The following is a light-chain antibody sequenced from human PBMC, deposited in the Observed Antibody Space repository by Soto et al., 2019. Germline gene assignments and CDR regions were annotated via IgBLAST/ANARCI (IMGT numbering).Light chain of an antibody. CDR2: GAS. CDR1: QSVSSN. V-gene: IGKV3-15*01. Sequence: EIVMTQSPATLSVSPGERATLSCRASQSVSSNLAWYQQKPGQAPRLLIYGASTRATGIPARFSGSWSGTDFTLTISRLQSEDFAVYYRQQYNNWWTFGQGKKVEIK. J-gene: IGKJ1*01. CDR3: QQYNNWWT.